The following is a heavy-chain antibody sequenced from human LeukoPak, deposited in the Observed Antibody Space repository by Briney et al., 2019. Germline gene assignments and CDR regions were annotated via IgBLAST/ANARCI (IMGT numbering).Heavy chain of an antibody. V-gene: IGHV3-7*03. CDR3: AKRGGGSGSYYNGYFDY. Sequence: EGSLRLSCAGSGFTFSDFWMTWVRQTPGKGLEWVANIKEDGTEKNLVDSVKGRFTISRDNSKNTLYLQMNSLRAEDTAVYYCAKRGGGSGSYYNGYFDYWGXXTLVTVSS. J-gene: IGHJ4*01. CDR1: GFTFSDFW. D-gene: IGHD3-10*01. CDR2: IKEDGTEK.